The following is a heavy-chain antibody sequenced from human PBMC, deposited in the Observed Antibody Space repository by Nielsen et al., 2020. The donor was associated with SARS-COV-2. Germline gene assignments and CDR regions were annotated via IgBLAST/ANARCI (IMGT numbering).Heavy chain of an antibody. CDR1: GDSISSDNYY. Sequence: SETLSLTCTVSGDSISSDNYYWSWIRQPAGKGLEWIGRIFISGSTNYNPSLESRVTISVDTSKNQFSLKLSSVTAADTAVYYCARRVNGFCTGGTCQSKYYHGVDVWGQGTTVTVS. CDR2: IFISGST. CDR3: ARRVNGFCTGGTCQSKYYHGVDV. V-gene: IGHV4-61*02. J-gene: IGHJ6*02. D-gene: IGHD2-8*02.